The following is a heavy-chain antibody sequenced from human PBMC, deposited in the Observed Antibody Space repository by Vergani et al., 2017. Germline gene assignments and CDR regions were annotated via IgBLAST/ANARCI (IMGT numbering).Heavy chain of an antibody. CDR3: AKWAMVRGVMYAFDL. CDR1: GFTFDDYA. V-gene: IGHV3-9*01. CDR2: ISWNSGSI. Sequence: EVQLVESGGGLVQPGRSLRLSCAASGFTFDDYAMHWVRQAPGKGLEGVSGISWNSGSIGYADSVKGRFTISRDNAKNSLYLQMNSLRAEDTALYYCAKWAMVRGVMYAFDLWGRGTLVTVSS. J-gene: IGHJ2*01. D-gene: IGHD3-10*01.